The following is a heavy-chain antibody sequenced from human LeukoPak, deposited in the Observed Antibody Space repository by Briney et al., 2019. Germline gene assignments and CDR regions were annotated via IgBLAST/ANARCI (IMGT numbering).Heavy chain of an antibody. CDR2: ISYSGST. V-gene: IGHV4-39*01. J-gene: IGHJ4*02. Sequence: SETLSLTCTVSGGSISSRPYDWGWIRQPPGKGLEYIGSISYSGSTYYNPSLRSRVTISVDTSSNQFSLKLSSVTAADTAVYYCARHLSQGDGTKRGFYYWGQGTLVTVS. CDR3: ARHLSQGDGTKRGFYY. CDR1: GGSISSRPYD. D-gene: IGHD5-24*01.